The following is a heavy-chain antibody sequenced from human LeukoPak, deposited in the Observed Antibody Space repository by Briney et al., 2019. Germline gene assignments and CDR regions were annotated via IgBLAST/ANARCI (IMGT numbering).Heavy chain of an antibody. CDR3: ARDVSNSQWCFDL. Sequence: SQTLSLTCPISGDSVSSNSAAWNWIRQSPSIGLEWLGRTYYRSKWYNDYAVSVKSRITINIDTSKNQFSLQLNSVTPEDTAVYYCARDVSNSQWCFDLWGRGTLVTVSS. D-gene: IGHD4-23*01. CDR2: TYYRSKWYN. J-gene: IGHJ2*01. CDR1: GDSVSSNSAA. V-gene: IGHV6-1*01.